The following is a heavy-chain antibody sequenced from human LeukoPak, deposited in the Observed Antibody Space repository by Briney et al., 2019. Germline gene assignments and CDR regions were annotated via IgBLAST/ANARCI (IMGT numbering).Heavy chain of an antibody. Sequence: GGSLRLSCAASGVTVSSSYMSWVRQAPGKGLEWVSIMYSGGATDYADSVKGRFTIARDNSKNTLYLQMNSPRAEDTAVYSCARVPLPFYGDYGYWGQGTLVTVSS. V-gene: IGHV3-66*01. CDR1: GVTVSSSY. D-gene: IGHD4-17*01. J-gene: IGHJ4*02. CDR2: MYSGGAT. CDR3: ARVPLPFYGDYGY.